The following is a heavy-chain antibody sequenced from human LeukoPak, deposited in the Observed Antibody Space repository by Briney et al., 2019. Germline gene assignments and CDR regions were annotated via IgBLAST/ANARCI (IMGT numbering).Heavy chain of an antibody. CDR2: TSGSGGTT. CDR1: GFTFSSYA. Sequence: GGSLRLSCAASGFTFSSYAMTWVRQAPGKGLEWVSVTSGSGGTTYYADSVKGRFTISRDNSMNTLYLQMNSLRAEDTAVYYCAKVGCSSTSCPLSDWGQGTLVTVSS. CDR3: AKVGCSSTSCPLSD. D-gene: IGHD2-2*01. V-gene: IGHV3-23*01. J-gene: IGHJ4*02.